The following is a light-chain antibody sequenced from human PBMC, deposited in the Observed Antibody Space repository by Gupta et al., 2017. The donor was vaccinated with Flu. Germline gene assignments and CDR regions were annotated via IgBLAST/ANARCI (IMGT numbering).Light chain of an antibody. CDR1: RFIGTY. CDR2: TAS. Sequence: DIQMTQSPSSLSASVGDRVTITCRTSRFIGTYLNWHQQKPGKAPKLLIHTASSLQSGVPSRFSGSGSGTDFTLTISSLQPEDFATYYGQQSYSIPLTFGGGTKVEIK. J-gene: IGKJ4*01. V-gene: IGKV1-39*01. CDR3: QQSYSIPLT.